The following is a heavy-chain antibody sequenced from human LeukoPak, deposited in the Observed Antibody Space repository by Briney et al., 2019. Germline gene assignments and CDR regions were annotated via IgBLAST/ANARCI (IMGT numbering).Heavy chain of an antibody. CDR1: GFTFTSYA. CDR2: ISTSGGST. Sequence: GGSLRLSCAASGFTFTSYAMSWVRQAPGKGLEWVSVISTSGGSTYYAHSVKGRFTISRDNSKNTLYLQMNSLRAQNRALYYCVSLGWGSSSGMIGTPRYFDYWGQGTLVTVSS. J-gene: IGHJ4*02. CDR3: VSLGWGSSSGMIGTPRYFDY. D-gene: IGHD6-13*01. V-gene: IGHV3-23*01.